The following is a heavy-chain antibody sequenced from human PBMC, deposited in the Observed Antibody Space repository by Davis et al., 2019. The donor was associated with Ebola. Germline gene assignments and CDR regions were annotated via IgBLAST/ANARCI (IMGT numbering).Heavy chain of an antibody. D-gene: IGHD6-6*01. CDR3: ARDRRSIAYGMDV. CDR1: GGSISSYY. CDR2: IYYSGST. J-gene: IGHJ6*02. Sequence: SETLSLTCTVSGGSISSYYWSWIRQPPGKGLEWIGYIYYSGSTNYNPSLKSRVTISVDTSKNQFSLKLSSVTAADTAVYYCARDRRSIAYGMDVWGQGTTVTVSS. V-gene: IGHV4-59*01.